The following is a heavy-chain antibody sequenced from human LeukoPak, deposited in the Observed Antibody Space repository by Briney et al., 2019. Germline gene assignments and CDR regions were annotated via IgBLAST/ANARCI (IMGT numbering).Heavy chain of an antibody. CDR3: ARGSRRMAAAGTRFDP. V-gene: IGHV4-39*07. D-gene: IGHD6-13*01. CDR2: IYYSGST. J-gene: IGHJ5*02. CDR1: GGSISSSSYY. Sequence: PSETLSLTCTVSGGSISSSSYYWGWIRQPPGKGLEWIGSIYYSGSTYYNPSLKSRVTISVDTSKNQFSLKLSSVTAADTAVYYCARGSRRMAAAGTRFDPWGQGTLVTVSS.